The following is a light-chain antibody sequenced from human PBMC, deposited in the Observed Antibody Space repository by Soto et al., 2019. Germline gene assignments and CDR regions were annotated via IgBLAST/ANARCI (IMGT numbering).Light chain of an antibody. CDR1: QDISNY. J-gene: IGKJ2*01. CDR2: HAS. Sequence: DLQMTQSPPSLSASVGDRVTITCQASQDISNYLSWCQQKPGKAPKLLIYHASNLETGVPSRFSGSGSGTYFTFTISSLQPEDTATYYCQQYDNLPYTFGQGTKLEI. V-gene: IGKV1-33*01. CDR3: QQYDNLPYT.